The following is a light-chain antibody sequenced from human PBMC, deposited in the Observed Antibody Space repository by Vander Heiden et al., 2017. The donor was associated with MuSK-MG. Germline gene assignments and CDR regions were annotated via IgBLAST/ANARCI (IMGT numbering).Light chain of an antibody. J-gene: IGKJ2*01. CDR2: GAS. CDR3: QQYNNWRYT. V-gene: IGKV3-15*01. Sequence: EIVITHTPAALSLSRGERATLPCKSSQCVSSNLALYQQKPGQAPRLLIYGASTRATGIPARFSGSASRTEFTLTISSLPSEDLAVYCCQQYNNWRYTFGPGTKLEIK. CDR1: QCVSSN.